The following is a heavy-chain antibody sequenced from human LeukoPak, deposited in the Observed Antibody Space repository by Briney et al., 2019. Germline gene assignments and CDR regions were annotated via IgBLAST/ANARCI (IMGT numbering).Heavy chain of an antibody. V-gene: IGHV3-30*04. J-gene: IGHJ6*03. Sequence: GGSLRLSCAASGFTFSSYAMHWVRQAPGKGLEWVAVISYDGSNKYYADSVKGRFTISRDNSKNTLYLQMNSLRAEDTAVYYCAREEENYYYYYYYMDVWGKGTTVTISS. CDR3: AREEENYYYYYYYMDV. D-gene: IGHD2/OR15-2a*01. CDR2: ISYDGSNK. CDR1: GFTFSSYA.